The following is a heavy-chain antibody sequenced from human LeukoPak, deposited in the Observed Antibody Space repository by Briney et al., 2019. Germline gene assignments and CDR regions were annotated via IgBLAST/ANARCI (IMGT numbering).Heavy chain of an antibody. CDR3: AREEFDY. V-gene: IGHV3-20*04. Sequence: PGGSLRLSCAASGFTFSSYWMSWVREAPGKWLEWFFGIIGNGGSTGYAASVKGRFTISRDNAKNSLYLQMNSLRAEDTALYYCAREEFDYWGQGTLVTVSS. CDR2: IIGNGGST. J-gene: IGHJ4*02. CDR1: GFTFSSYW.